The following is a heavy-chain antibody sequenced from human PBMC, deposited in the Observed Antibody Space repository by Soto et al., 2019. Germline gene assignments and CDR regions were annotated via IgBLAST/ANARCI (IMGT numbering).Heavy chain of an antibody. D-gene: IGHD3-22*01. J-gene: IGHJ4*02. V-gene: IGHV4-59*01. Sequence: SETLSLTCTVSGGSIRSYYWNWIRQPPGKGLEWIGYIDDSGTANYNPSLKSRVTISVDTSKNQFSLRLNSVTAADTAVYYCARQGYYDNSGYSGTFDSWGQGFVVTVSS. CDR2: IDDSGTA. CDR1: GGSIRSYY. CDR3: ARQGYYDNSGYSGTFDS.